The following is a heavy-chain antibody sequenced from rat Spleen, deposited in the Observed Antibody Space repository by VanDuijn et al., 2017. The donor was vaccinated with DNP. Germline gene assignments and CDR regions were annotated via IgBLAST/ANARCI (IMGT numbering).Heavy chain of an antibody. CDR3: TRGGTYYFDY. V-gene: IGHV5S13*01. CDR1: GFNFSKYG. CDR2: ISTSGGST. Sequence: EVQLVQTGGGLVQPGGSLKLSCAASGFNFSKYGMAWVRQAPTQGLEWVASISTSGGSTYYRDSVKGRFTVSRDNATSTLYLQMDSLRSEDTATYYCTRGGTYYFDYWGQGVMVTVSS. J-gene: IGHJ2*01.